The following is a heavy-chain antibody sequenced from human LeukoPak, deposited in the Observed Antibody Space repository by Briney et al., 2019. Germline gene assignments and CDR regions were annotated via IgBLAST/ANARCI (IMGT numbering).Heavy chain of an antibody. J-gene: IGHJ4*02. D-gene: IGHD5-24*01. V-gene: IGHV3-53*01. Sequence: PGGSLRLSCTASGFTFGDYSMTWFRQAPGKGLEWVSVIYSGGSTYYADSVKGRFTISRDNSKNTLYLQMNSLRAEDTAVYFCARSRDGYKRFDSWGQGTLVTVSS. CDR3: ARSRDGYKRFDS. CDR2: IYSGGST. CDR1: GFTFGDYS.